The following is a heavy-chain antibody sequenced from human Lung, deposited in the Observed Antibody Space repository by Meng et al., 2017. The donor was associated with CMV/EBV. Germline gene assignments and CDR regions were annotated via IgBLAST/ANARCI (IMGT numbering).Heavy chain of an antibody. D-gene: IGHD1-1*01. CDR3: ARDLEY. V-gene: IGHV4-39*07. Sequence: QLQESGPGLVMPSETLSLTCSVSGGSISSSTYYWAWIRQPPGKGLEWIGSLYDSGSTYYHPSLKSRVTISVDTSKTYFSLKLRSVTAADTAVYYCARDLEYWGQGTLVTVSS. J-gene: IGHJ4*02. CDR1: GGSISSSTYY. CDR2: LYDSGST.